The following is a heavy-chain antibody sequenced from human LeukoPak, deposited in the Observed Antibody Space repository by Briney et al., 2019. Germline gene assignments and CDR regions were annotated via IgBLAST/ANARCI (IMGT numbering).Heavy chain of an antibody. Sequence: SVKVSCKASGGTFSSYAISWVRQAPGQGLEWMGRIIPIFGTANYAQKFQGRVTITTDESTSTAYMELSSLRSEDTAVYYCARCGIVGAGNYYYYYMDVWGKGTTVSVSS. V-gene: IGHV1-69*05. D-gene: IGHD1-26*01. J-gene: IGHJ6*03. CDR2: IIPIFGTA. CDR1: GGTFSSYA. CDR3: ARCGIVGAGNYYYYYMDV.